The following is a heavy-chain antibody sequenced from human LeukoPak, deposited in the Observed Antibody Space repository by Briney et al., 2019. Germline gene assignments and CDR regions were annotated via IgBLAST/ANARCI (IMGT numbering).Heavy chain of an antibody. V-gene: IGHV3-21*01. Sequence: GGSLRLSCAASGFTFSSYSMNWVXXXXXXGLEWVSSISSSSSYIYYADSVKGRFTISRDNAKNSLYLQMNSLRAEDTAVYYCARRDPLDYWGQGTLVTVSS. J-gene: IGHJ4*02. CDR3: ARRDPLDY. CDR1: GFTFSSYS. CDR2: ISSSSSYI.